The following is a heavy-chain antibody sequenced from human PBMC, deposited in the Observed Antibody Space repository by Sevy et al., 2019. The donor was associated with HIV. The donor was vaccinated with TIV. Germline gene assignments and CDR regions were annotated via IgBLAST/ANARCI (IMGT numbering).Heavy chain of an antibody. J-gene: IGHJ3*02. CDR2: IKSKTDGGTT. D-gene: IGHD1-26*01. Sequence: GGSLRLSCADSGFTFSNAWMSWVRQAPGKGLEWVGRIKSKTDGGTTDYVAPVKGRFTISRDDSKNTMYLQMNSLKTGDNAVYYCTTEYRRAWSGSFDIWGQWTMVTVSS. CDR1: GFTFSNAW. V-gene: IGHV3-15*01. CDR3: TTEYRRAWSGSFDI.